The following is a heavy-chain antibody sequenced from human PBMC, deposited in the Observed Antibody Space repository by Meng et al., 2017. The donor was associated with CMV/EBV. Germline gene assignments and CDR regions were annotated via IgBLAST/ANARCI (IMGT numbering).Heavy chain of an antibody. CDR3: ARDGHLDQNYYGMDV. D-gene: IGHD2-2*03. J-gene: IGHJ6*02. CDR2: ISAYNGNT. V-gene: IGHV1-18*01. CDR1: GYTFTSYA. Sequence: ASVKVSCKASGYTFTSYAMNWVRQAPGQGLEWMGWISAYNGNTNYAQKLQGRVTMTTDTSTSTAYMELRSLRSDDTAVYYCARDGHLDQNYYGMDVWGQGTTVTVSS.